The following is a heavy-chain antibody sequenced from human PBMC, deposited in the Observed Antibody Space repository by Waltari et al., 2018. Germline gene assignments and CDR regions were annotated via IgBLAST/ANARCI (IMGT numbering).Heavy chain of an antibody. Sequence: QVQLAQSGTEVPQPGASVKVSCTASGFPPANFAITWLRQAPGQGLEWMGVSFPPGGIRDYAEKFQGRVTMTADTATNIAYLEVTSLRSEDTAVYYCARVSGGWAYFDYWGQGVLVTVSS. CDR2: SFPPGGIR. V-gene: IGHV1-69*10. CDR1: GFPPANFA. J-gene: IGHJ4*02. D-gene: IGHD6-19*01. CDR3: ARVSGGWAYFDY.